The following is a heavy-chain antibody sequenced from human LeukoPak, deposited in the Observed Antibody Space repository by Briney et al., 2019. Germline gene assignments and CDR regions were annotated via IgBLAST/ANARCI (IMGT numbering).Heavy chain of an antibody. CDR1: GYTFTSYA. D-gene: IGHD6-13*01. V-gene: IGHV1-3*01. CDR3: ASGPYWQQLTTYYFDY. CDR2: INAGNGNT. Sequence: ASVKVSCKASGYTFTSYAMHWVRQAPGQRLEWMGWINAGNGNTKYSQKFQGRVTITRDTSASTAYMELSSLRSEDTAVYYCASGPYWQQLTTYYFDYWGQGTLLTVSS. J-gene: IGHJ4*02.